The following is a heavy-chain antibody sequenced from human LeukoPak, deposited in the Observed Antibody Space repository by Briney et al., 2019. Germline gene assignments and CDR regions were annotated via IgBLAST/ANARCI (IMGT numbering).Heavy chain of an antibody. CDR1: GFSFSSYA. CDR3: ARVETYYGSGSYSGPDY. CDR2: MSYDGSNE. J-gene: IGHJ4*02. D-gene: IGHD3-10*01. V-gene: IGHV3-30*04. Sequence: PGGSLRLSCAASGFSFSSYAMHWVRQAPGKGLEWVAIMSYDGSNEFYADSVKGRFTISRDNSKDTLYLQMNSLRVEDTAVYYCARVETYYGSGSYSGPDYGGQGTLVTVSS.